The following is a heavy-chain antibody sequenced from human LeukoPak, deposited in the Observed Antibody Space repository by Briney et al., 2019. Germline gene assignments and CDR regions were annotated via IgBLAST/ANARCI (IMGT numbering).Heavy chain of an antibody. D-gene: IGHD2-15*01. CDR3: ARVPPGHCSGGTCYPAFYFEY. CDR1: GYTFTGYF. J-gene: IGHJ4*02. V-gene: IGHV1-2*02. Sequence: ASVKVSCKASGYTFTGYFVHWVRQAPGQGLEWMGGINPNSGDANYAQQFQGRVTMTRDTSISTAFMELTMLRSDDTAVYYCARVPPGHCSGGTCYPAFYFEYWGQGALVTVSS. CDR2: INPNSGDA.